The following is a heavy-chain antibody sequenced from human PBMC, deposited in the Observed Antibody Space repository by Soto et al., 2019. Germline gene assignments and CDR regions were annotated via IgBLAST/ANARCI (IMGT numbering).Heavy chain of an antibody. Sequence: SETLSLTCTVSGGSVSNSNYYWGWIRQSPGKGLEWIGSVYYRGRSYSKSSVKSRVTISVDTSKNQFSLNLNSVTASDTAVYYCVSQRTSVPTQAYFDYWGPGALVTVS. J-gene: IGHJ4*02. V-gene: IGHV4-39*01. CDR2: VYYRGRS. D-gene: IGHD2-2*01. CDR1: GGSVSNSNYY. CDR3: VSQRTSVPTQAYFDY.